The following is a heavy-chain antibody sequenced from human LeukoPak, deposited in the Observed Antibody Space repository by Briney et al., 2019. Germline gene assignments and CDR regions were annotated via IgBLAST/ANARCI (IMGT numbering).Heavy chain of an antibody. D-gene: IGHD5-18*01. CDR1: GYTFTNYA. CDR2: IGAYNGNT. J-gene: IGHJ4*02. CDR3: ARAEARRGYSYGIFDY. Sequence: ASVKVSCKASGYTFTNYAISWVRQAPGQGLEWMGWIGAYNGNTNYAQRLQGRVTMTTDTSATTVYMELRSLRSEDTAVYYCARAEARRGYSYGIFDYWGQGTLVTVSS. V-gene: IGHV1-18*01.